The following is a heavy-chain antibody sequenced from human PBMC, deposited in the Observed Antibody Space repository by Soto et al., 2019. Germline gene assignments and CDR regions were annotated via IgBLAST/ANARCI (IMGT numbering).Heavy chain of an antibody. CDR3: ATLEEHLDRRGERYYYYGMDV. V-gene: IGHV1-69*02. Sequence: QVQLVQSGAEVKKPGSSVKVSCKASGGTFSSYTISWVRQAPGQVLEWMGRIIPILGIANYAQKFQGRVTITADNSTSTAYMELSSLRSEDTAVYYWATLEEHLDRRGERYYYYGMDVWGKGTTVTVSS. CDR2: IIPILGIA. CDR1: GGTFSSYT. D-gene: IGHD1-1*01. J-gene: IGHJ6*04.